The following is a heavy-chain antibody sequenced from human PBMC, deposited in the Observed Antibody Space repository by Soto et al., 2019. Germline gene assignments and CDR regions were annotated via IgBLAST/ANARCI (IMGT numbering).Heavy chain of an antibody. CDR2: ISYDGSNK. J-gene: IGHJ4*02. CDR3: AKTTFPYCSGGSCYATTLDY. D-gene: IGHD2-15*01. Sequence: GGSLRLSCAASGFTFSSYGMHWVRQAPGKGLEWVAVISYDGSNKYYADSVKGRFTISRDNSKNTLYLQMNSLRAEDTAVYYCAKTTFPYCSGGSCYATTLDYWGQGTLVTVSS. CDR1: GFTFSSYG. V-gene: IGHV3-30*18.